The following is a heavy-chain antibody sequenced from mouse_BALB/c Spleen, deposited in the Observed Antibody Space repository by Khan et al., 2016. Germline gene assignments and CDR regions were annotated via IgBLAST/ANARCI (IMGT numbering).Heavy chain of an antibody. CDR3: ARRIVTRDYYSMDY. CDR2: ISSGSNTI. J-gene: IGHJ4*01. D-gene: IGHD2-5*01. CDR1: GFNFSSFG. V-gene: IGHV5-17*02. Sequence: EVELVESGGGLVQPGGSRKLSCAASGFNFSSFGMHWVRQAPEKGLEWVAYISSGSNTIYYADTVKGRFTISRDNPKKTLFLQMTSLRSEDTAMYYCARRIVTRDYYSMDYWGQGTSVTVSS.